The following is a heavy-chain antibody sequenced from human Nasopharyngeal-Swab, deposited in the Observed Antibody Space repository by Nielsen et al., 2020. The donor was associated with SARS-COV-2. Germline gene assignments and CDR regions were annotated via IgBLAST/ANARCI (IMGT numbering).Heavy chain of an antibody. J-gene: IGHJ3*01. CDR2: ISSSTYI. D-gene: IGHD3-10*01. V-gene: IGHV3-21*01. Sequence: GGSLRFSCAASGFTFGTYSMNWVRQAPGKGLEWVSSISSSTYIYYADSVKGRFTISRDNAKNSLYLQMNSLRAEDTAVYYCAGAYGSGSYFAFDLWGQGTMVTVSS. CDR3: AGAYGSGSYFAFDL. CDR1: GFTFGTYS.